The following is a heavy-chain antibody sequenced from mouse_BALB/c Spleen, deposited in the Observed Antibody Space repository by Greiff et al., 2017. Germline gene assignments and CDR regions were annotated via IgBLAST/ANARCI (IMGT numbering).Heavy chain of an antibody. Sequence: EVHLVESGGGLVKPGGSLKLSCAASGFTFSDYYMYWVRQTPEKRLEWVATISDGGSYTYYPDSVKGRFTISRDNAKNNLYLQMSSLKSEDTAMYYCARVDRYDDAMDYWGQGTSVTVSS. J-gene: IGHJ4*01. CDR3: ARVDRYDDAMDY. D-gene: IGHD2-14*01. CDR2: ISDGGSYT. CDR1: GFTFSDYY. V-gene: IGHV5-4*02.